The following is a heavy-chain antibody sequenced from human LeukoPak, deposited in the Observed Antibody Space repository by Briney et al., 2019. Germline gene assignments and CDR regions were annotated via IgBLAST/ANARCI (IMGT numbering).Heavy chain of an antibody. CDR2: ISGSGGST. CDR1: GFTFSSYA. D-gene: IGHD5-18*01. Sequence: PGGSLRLSCAAPGFTFSSYAMSWVRQAPGKGLEWVSAISGSGGSTYYADSVKGRFTISRDNSKNTLYLQMNSLRAEDTAVYYCAKDIAVDTAMGPLSVDYWGQGTLVTVSS. CDR3: AKDIAVDTAMGPLSVDY. V-gene: IGHV3-23*01. J-gene: IGHJ4*02.